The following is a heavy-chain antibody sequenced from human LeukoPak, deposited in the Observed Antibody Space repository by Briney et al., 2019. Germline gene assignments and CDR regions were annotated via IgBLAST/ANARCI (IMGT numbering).Heavy chain of an antibody. Sequence: GGSLRLSCAASKFTFSTCDMSWVRQAPGKGLEWVAVISYDGSNKYYADSVKGRFTISRDNSKNTLYLQMNSLRADDTAVYYCARRVVRGENYFDYWGQGTLVTVSS. J-gene: IGHJ4*02. V-gene: IGHV3-30-3*01. CDR1: KFTFSTCD. CDR2: ISYDGSNK. D-gene: IGHD3-10*01. CDR3: ARRVVRGENYFDY.